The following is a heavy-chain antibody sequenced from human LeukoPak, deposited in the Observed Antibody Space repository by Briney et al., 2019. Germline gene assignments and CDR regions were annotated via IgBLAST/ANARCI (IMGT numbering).Heavy chain of an antibody. CDR3: AKRKRGYGGNGYFDY. CDR1: GFTFSSYA. Sequence: GGSLRLSCAASGFTFSSYAMSWVRQAPGKGLEWVSAISGSGGSTYYADSVKGRFTISRDNSKSTLYLQMNSLRAEDTAVYYCAKRKRGYGGNGYFDYWGQGTLVTVSS. D-gene: IGHD4-23*01. J-gene: IGHJ4*02. V-gene: IGHV3-23*01. CDR2: ISGSGGST.